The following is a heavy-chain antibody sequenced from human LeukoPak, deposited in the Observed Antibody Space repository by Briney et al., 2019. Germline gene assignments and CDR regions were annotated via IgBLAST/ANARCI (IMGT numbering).Heavy chain of an antibody. V-gene: IGHV1-46*01. CDR3: ARGGYDSSGYYSKSAYFDY. CDR1: GYTFTSYY. CDR2: INPSGGST. D-gene: IGHD3-22*01. J-gene: IGHJ4*02. Sequence: GASVKVSCKASGYTFTSYYMHWVRQAPGQGLEWMGIINPSGGSTNYAQKFQGRVTMTRDTSTSTVYMELSSLRSEDTAVYYCARGGYDSSGYYSKSAYFDYWGQGTLVTVSS.